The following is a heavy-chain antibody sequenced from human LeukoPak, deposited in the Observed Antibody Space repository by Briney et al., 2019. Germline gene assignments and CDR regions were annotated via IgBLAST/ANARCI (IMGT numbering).Heavy chain of an antibody. D-gene: IGHD3-10*01. J-gene: IGHJ5*02. CDR1: GGSISSYY. CDR2: ISYGGST. CDR3: ARETQVLLYNWFDP. Sequence: PSETLSLTCTVSGGSISSYYWNWIRQPPGKGLEWIGYISYGGSTNYNPSLKSRVTMSVDTSKNQFSLKLSSVTAADTAVYYCARETQVLLYNWFDPWGQGTLVTVSS. V-gene: IGHV4-59*12.